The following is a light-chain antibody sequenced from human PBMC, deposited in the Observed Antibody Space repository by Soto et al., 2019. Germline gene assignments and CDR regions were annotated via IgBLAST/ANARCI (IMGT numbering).Light chain of an antibody. CDR3: CSYAGSYTVV. CDR2: DVS. V-gene: IGLV2-11*01. Sequence: QSVLTQPRSVSGSPGQSVTVSCTGTSSDVGGYNYVSWYQQHPGKAPKLMIYDVSKRPSGVPDRFSGSKSGNTASLTISGLQAEDEAAYYCCSYAGSYTVVFGGGTKLTVL. J-gene: IGLJ2*01. CDR1: SSDVGGYNY.